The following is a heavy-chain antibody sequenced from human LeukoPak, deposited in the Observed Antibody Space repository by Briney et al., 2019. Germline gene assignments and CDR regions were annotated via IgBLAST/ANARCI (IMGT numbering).Heavy chain of an antibody. V-gene: IGHV3-21*04. Sequence: GGSLRLSCAASGFTFSSYSMNWVRQAPGKGLEWVSSISSSSSYIYYADSVKGRFTISRDNAKNSLYLQMNSLRAEDTALYYCAKSSCGGDCNIDYWGQGTLVTVSS. CDR2: ISSSSSYI. D-gene: IGHD2-21*02. J-gene: IGHJ4*02. CDR3: AKSSCGGDCNIDY. CDR1: GFTFSSYS.